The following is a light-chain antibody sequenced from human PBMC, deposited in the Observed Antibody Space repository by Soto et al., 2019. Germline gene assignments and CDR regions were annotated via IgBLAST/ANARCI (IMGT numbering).Light chain of an antibody. V-gene: IGLV1-40*01. CDR2: GNN. CDR1: SSDIGAGYD. Sequence: LTQPPSVSATPGQRVTISCTGSSSDIGAGYDVHWYQQLPGTAPKLLIYGNNKRPSGVPDRFSGSKSGSSASLAIIGLQAEDEADYFCQYSLRDSHVFGTGTKVTVL. CDR3: QYSLRDSHV. J-gene: IGLJ1*01.